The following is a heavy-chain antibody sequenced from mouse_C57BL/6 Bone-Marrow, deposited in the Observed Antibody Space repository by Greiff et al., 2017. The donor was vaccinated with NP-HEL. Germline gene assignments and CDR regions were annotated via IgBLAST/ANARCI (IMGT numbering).Heavy chain of an antibody. D-gene: IGHD2-3*01. J-gene: IGHJ1*03. CDR1: GYTFTSYW. Sequence: QVQLKQPGAELVRPGSSVKLSCKASGYTFTSYWMHWVKQRPIQGLEWIGNIDPSDSETHYNQKFKDKATLTVDKSSSTAYMQLSSLTSEDSAVYYCARSRWLPWYFDVWATGTTVTVSS. CDR3: ARSRWLPWYFDV. V-gene: IGHV1-52*01. CDR2: IDPSDSET.